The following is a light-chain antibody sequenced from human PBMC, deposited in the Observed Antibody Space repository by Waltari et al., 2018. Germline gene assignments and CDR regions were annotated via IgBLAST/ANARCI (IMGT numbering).Light chain of an antibody. Sequence: QSALTQPASVSGSPGQSITISCTGTNNDIGSYNLVFWYQQHPGKAPKVIIFEVNKRPSGVSNRFSGSKSGNTASLTVSGLHPEDEADYYCCSYAGTPRVVFGGGTKLTVL. J-gene: IGLJ2*01. V-gene: IGLV2-23*02. CDR2: EVN. CDR1: NNDIGSYNL. CDR3: CSYAGTPRVV.